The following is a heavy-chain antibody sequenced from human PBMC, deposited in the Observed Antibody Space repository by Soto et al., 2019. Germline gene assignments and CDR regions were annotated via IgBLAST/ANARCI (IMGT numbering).Heavy chain of an antibody. CDR1: GFTFSSYA. D-gene: IGHD3-10*01. CDR2: ISGSGGST. Sequence: EVQLLESGGGLVQPGGSLRLSCAASGFTFSSYAMSWVRQAPGKGLEWVSAISGSGGSTYYAESVKGRFTISSDNSKNTLYLQMNSLRAEDTAVYYCAKEGYYYGSGSPIDYWGQGTLVTVSS. V-gene: IGHV3-23*01. CDR3: AKEGYYYGSGSPIDY. J-gene: IGHJ4*02.